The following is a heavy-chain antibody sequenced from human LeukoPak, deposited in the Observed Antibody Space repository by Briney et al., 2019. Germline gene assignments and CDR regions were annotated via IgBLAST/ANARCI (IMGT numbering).Heavy chain of an antibody. V-gene: IGHV3-33*03. J-gene: IGHJ4*02. CDR2: IWYDGSNK. CDR1: GFTFSSYG. CDR3: ARGLRWVDY. Sequence: GRSLRLSCAASGFTFSSYGMHWVRQAPGKGLEWVAVIWYDGSNKYYADSVKGRFTISRDNANNSLYLQMNSLRAEDTSVYYCARGLRWVDYWGQGTLVTVSS. D-gene: IGHD4-23*01.